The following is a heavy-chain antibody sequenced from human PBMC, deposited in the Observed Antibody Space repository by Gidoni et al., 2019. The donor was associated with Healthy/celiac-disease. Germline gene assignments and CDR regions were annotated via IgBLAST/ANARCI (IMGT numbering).Heavy chain of an antibody. CDR2: ISYDGSNK. V-gene: IGHV3-30-3*01. CDR3: ARGCGGDCFIDHPGDWYFDL. CDR1: GFTFSSYA. J-gene: IGHJ2*01. D-gene: IGHD2-21*02. Sequence: QVQLVESGGGVVQPGRSLRLSCAASGFTFSSYAMHWVRQAPGKGLEWVAVISYDGSNKYYADSVKGRFTISRDNSKNTLYLQMNSLRAEDTAVYYCARGCGGDCFIDHPGDWYFDLWGRGTLVTVSS.